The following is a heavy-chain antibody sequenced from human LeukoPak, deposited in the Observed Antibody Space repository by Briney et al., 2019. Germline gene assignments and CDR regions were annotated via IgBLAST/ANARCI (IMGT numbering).Heavy chain of an antibody. CDR1: GFTFSSYS. D-gene: IGHD3-10*01. CDR3: AKDLMRDRWFGES. V-gene: IGHV3-30*02. CDR2: IRYEGNDK. J-gene: IGHJ5*02. Sequence: GGSLRLSCAASGFTFSSYSMNWVRQAPGKGLEWVAFIRYEGNDKYYADSAKGRFTISRDNYKNTLYLEMNSLRVEDTAVYYCAKDLMRDRWFGESWGQGTLVIVSS.